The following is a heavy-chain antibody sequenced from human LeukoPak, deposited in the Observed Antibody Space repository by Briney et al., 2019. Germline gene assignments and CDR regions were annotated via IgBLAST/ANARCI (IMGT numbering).Heavy chain of an antibody. CDR1: GFTFSNYN. Sequence: GGSLRLSCAASGFTFSNYNMNWVRQAPGKGLEWVSYISSSSSTIHYAESVKGRFTISRDNARNSLYLQMNSLRAEDTAVYYCARDFLEDDYWGQGTLVTASS. CDR3: ARDFLEDDY. V-gene: IGHV3-48*01. J-gene: IGHJ4*02. D-gene: IGHD3-3*01. CDR2: ISSSSSTI.